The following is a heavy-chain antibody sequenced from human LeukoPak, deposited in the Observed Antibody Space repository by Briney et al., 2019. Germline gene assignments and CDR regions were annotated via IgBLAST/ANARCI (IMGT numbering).Heavy chain of an antibody. CDR1: GDSFSSVTDY. Sequence: SETLTLTCTVSGDSFSSVTDYWAWIRQPPGKGLEWIASGDYSGGTYYNPSLESRVAISADMSKNQFSLKLTSVTGADTAVYYCAGERGEEYSSGWYKRNYFDNWGQGIRVTVSS. J-gene: IGHJ4*02. CDR2: GDYSGGT. D-gene: IGHD6-19*01. V-gene: IGHV4-39*07. CDR3: AGERGEEYSSGWYKRNYFDN.